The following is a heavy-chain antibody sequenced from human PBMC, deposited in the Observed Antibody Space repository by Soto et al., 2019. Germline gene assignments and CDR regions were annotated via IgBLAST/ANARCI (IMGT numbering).Heavy chain of an antibody. CDR1: GFTFSSYA. Sequence: GGSLRLSCAASGFTFSSYAMSWVRQAPGKGLEWVSAISGSGGSTYYADSVKGRSTICRDNCNNTLYLQMNSLRAEDTAVYYCAKGPRVVPAATRFDYWGQGTLVTVSS. CDR2: ISGSGGST. CDR3: AKGPRVVPAATRFDY. J-gene: IGHJ4*02. V-gene: IGHV3-23*01. D-gene: IGHD2-2*01.